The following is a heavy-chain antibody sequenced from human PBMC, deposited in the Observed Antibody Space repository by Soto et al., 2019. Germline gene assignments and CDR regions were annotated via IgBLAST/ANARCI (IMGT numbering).Heavy chain of an antibody. CDR3: ARGAFSPIVVVPAATNWFDP. CDR2: INHSGST. Sequence: SETLSLTCAVYGGSFSGYYWSWIRQPPGKGLEWIGEINHSGSTNYNPSLKSRVTISVDTSKNQFSLKLSSVTAADTAVYYCARGAFSPIVVVPAATNWFDPWGQGTLVTVS. V-gene: IGHV4-34*01. J-gene: IGHJ5*02. CDR1: GGSFSGYY. D-gene: IGHD2-2*01.